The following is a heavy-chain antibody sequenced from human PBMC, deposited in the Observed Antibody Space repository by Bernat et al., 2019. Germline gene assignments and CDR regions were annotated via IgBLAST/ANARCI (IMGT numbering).Heavy chain of an antibody. Sequence: GKRKESGPGLLKPGEKGGRRGRGAGDSINYYYGRGRGQPAGKGLEWIGRIYASGSTNYNPSLKSRVTMSIDTSNNQFSLNIWSVTAADTAVYYCARLYSQNWSEYYFDYWGQGILVTVSP. CDR1: GDSINYYY. V-gene: IGHV4-4*07. D-gene: IGHD1-1*01. CDR3: ARLYSQNWSEYYFDY. CDR2: IYASGST. J-gene: IGHJ4*02.